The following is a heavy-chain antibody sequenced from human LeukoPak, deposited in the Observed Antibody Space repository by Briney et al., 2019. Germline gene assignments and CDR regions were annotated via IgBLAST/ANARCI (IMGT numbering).Heavy chain of an antibody. CDR1: GFTVSSSY. J-gene: IGHJ4*02. CDR2: IYSGGST. Sequence: PGGSLRLSCAASGFTVSSSYMSWVRQAPGKGLEWVSVIYSGGSTYYADSVKGRFTISRDNSKNTLYLQMNSLRAEDTAVYYCARVDFWSGYSFDYWGQGTLVTVSS. V-gene: IGHV3-53*01. D-gene: IGHD3-3*01. CDR3: ARVDFWSGYSFDY.